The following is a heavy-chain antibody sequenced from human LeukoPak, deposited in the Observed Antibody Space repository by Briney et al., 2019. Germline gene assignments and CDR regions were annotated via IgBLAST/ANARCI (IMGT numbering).Heavy chain of an antibody. CDR2: ISYDGSNK. CDR1: GFTFSSYA. D-gene: IGHD3-10*01. J-gene: IGHJ6*02. Sequence: GGSLRLSCAASGFTFSSYAMHWVRQAPGKGLEWVAVISYDGSNKYYADSVKGRFTISRDNSKNTLYLQMNSLRAEDTAVYYCASPGSPLGYYYYGMDVWGQGTTVTVSS. V-gene: IGHV3-30-3*01. CDR3: ASPGSPLGYYYYGMDV.